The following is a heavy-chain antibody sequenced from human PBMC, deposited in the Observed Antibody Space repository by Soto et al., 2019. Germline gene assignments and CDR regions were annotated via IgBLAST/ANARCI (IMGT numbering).Heavy chain of an antibody. CDR1: GFIFSNYA. V-gene: IGHV3-23*01. CDR3: AKDTGRGGGSVFDY. D-gene: IGHD2-15*01. CDR2: ISGSGADT. Sequence: PVGSLRLSCAPSGFIFSNYAMSWVRQALGKGLEWVSAISGSGADTYYTESVKGRFTISRDNFKNTLYLQMNSLRAEDTAVYYCAKDTGRGGGSVFDYWGQGTLVTVSS. J-gene: IGHJ4*02.